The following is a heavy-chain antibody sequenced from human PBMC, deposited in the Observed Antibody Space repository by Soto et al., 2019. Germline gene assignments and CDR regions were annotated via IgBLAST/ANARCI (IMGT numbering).Heavy chain of an antibody. CDR2: FDPEDGET. CDR1: GYTLTELS. J-gene: IGHJ4*02. V-gene: IGHV1-24*01. CDR3: ATGAVVVVAATEYDDHARNFDY. Sequence: ASVKVSCKVSGYTLTELSMHWVRQAPGKGLEWMGGFDPEDGETIYAQKFQGRVTMTEDTSTDTAYMELSSLRSEDTAVYYCATGAVVVVAATEYDDHARNFDYWGQGTLVTVSS. D-gene: IGHD2-15*01.